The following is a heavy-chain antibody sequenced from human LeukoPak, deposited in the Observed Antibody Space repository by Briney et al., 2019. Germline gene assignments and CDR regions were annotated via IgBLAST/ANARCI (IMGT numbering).Heavy chain of an antibody. Sequence: GASVKLSCTASGVTFSSYAISWVRQAPGQGLXXXXXXXXXXXXXNYAQKFQGRVTITADKSTSTAYMELSSLRSEDTAVYYCARDGYCSSTSCARYYYYGMDVWGQGTTVTVSS. J-gene: IGHJ6*02. D-gene: IGHD2-2*01. V-gene: IGHV1-69*10. CDR1: GVTFSSYA. CDR2: XXXXXXXX. CDR3: ARDGYCSSTSCARYYYYGMDV.